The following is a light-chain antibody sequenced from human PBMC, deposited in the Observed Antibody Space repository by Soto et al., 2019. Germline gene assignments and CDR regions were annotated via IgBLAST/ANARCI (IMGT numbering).Light chain of an antibody. Sequence: EIVRTQSPATLSVSPGERATLYCRATQSISSNLAWYQHNPGHAPSLLIYGASARATGIPARFSGSGSGKEFTLTISSLQSEDYAVYYCQHYNNWPFTFGQGTKLEIK. CDR2: GAS. V-gene: IGKV3-15*01. J-gene: IGKJ2*01. CDR1: QSISSN. CDR3: QHYNNWPFT.